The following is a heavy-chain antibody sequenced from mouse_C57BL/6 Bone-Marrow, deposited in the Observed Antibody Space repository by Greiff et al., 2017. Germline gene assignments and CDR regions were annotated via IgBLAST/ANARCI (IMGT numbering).Heavy chain of an antibody. CDR1: GYTFTSYW. CDR3: AKLEPPWFAY. D-gene: IGHD4-1*01. CDR2: IYPSDSET. Sequence: QVQLQQPGAELVRPGSSVKLSCKASGYTFTSYWMDWVKQRPVQGLEWIGNIYPSDSETHYNQQFKDTATLTVDKSSSTAYMQLSSLTSADSAVCYCAKLEPPWFAYGGQGTLVTVSA. V-gene: IGHV1-61*01. J-gene: IGHJ3*01.